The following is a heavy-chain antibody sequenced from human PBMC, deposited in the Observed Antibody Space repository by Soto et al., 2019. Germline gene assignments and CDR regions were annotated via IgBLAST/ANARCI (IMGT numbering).Heavy chain of an antibody. Sequence: PGGSLRLSCAASGFSFSDYYMSWIRQAPGKGLEWVSLISTSGSSTDYADSVKGRFTISRDNAKNSLYLQMNSLRAEDTAVYYCTGSYSSRSDYWGQGTLVTVSS. CDR2: ISTSGSST. J-gene: IGHJ4*02. CDR3: TGSYSSRSDY. V-gene: IGHV3-11*01. CDR1: GFSFSDYY. D-gene: IGHD6-19*01.